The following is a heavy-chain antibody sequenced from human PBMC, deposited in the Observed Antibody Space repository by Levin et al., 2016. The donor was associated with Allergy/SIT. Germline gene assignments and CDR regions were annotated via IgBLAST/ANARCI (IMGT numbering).Heavy chain of an antibody. J-gene: IGHJ4*02. CDR1: GGSISSYY. CDR3: ARLTYYYDSSGYSYYFDY. CDR2: IYYSGST. D-gene: IGHD3-22*01. Sequence: GSLRLSCTVSGGSISSYYWSWIRQPPGKGLEWIGYIYYSGSTNYNPSLKSRVTISVDTSKNQFSLKLSSVTAADTAVYYCARLTYYYDSSGYSYYFDYWGQGTLVTVSS. V-gene: IGHV4-59*08.